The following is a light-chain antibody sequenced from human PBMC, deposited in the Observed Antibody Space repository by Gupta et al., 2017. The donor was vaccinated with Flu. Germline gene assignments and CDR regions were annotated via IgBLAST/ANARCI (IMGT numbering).Light chain of an antibody. Sequence: DIQMTQSPSSLSASVGDRVTVTCRASQTIGNYLNWYQQKPGKAPNLLIYAASNLQSGVPSRFSGSGSGTDFTLTISRLRPEDFATYYCQQNDDTPYTFGQGTKLEIK. CDR1: QTIGNY. V-gene: IGKV1-39*01. CDR3: QQNDDTPYT. CDR2: AAS. J-gene: IGKJ2*01.